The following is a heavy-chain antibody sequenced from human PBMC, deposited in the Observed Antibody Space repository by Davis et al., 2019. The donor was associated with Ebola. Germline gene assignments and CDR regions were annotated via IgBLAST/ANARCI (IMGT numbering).Heavy chain of an antibody. D-gene: IGHD1-26*01. J-gene: IGHJ3*02. Sequence: GESLKISCAGSGFTFSNSPMHWVRQAPGKGLEWVSTLGTSADTYYADSVKGRFTISRDNSKNTLYLQMNGLRVEDTAIYYCAKDTSNIWFDIWGQGTMVTVSS. CDR1: GFTFSNSP. CDR2: LGTSADT. V-gene: IGHV3-23*01. CDR3: AKDTSNIWFDI.